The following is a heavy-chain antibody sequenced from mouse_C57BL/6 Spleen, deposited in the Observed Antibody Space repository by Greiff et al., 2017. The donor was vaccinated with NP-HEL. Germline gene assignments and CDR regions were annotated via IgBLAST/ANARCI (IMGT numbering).Heavy chain of an antibody. V-gene: IGHV1-43*01. CDR1: GYSFTGYY. D-gene: IGHD3-3*01. CDR2: INPSTGGT. J-gene: IGHJ4*01. Sequence: EVQLQQSGPELVQPGASVKISCKASGYSFTGYYMHWVKQSSEKSLEWIGEINPSTGGTSYNQKFKGKATLTVDKSSSTAYMQLKSLTSEDAAVYYCARGGQYYAMDYWGQGTSVTVSS. CDR3: ARGGQYYAMDY.